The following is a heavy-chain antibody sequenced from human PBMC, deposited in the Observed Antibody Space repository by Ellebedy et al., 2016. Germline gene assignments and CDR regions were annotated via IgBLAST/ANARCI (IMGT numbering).Heavy chain of an antibody. CDR3: ARALRFPSWAFDY. J-gene: IGHJ4*02. Sequence: SGPTLVKPTQALALTCTFSGFSLSTSGMCVSWIRQPPGKALEWLARIDWDDDKFYNTSLKTRLTISKDTSKNQVVLTMTNMDPVDTATYYCARALRFPSWAFDYWGQGTLVTVSS. CDR2: IDWDDDK. V-gene: IGHV2-70*17. D-gene: IGHD3-3*01. CDR1: GFSLSTSGMC.